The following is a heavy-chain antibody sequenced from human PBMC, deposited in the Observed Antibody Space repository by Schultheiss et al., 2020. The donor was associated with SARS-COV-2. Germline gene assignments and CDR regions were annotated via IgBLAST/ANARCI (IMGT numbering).Heavy chain of an antibody. V-gene: IGHV3-21*01. J-gene: IGHJ4*02. D-gene: IGHD5-18*01. Sequence: GESLKISCAASGFTFSSYSMNWVRQAPGKGLEWVSSISSSSSYIYYADSVKGRFTISRDNAKNSLYLQMNSLRADDTAVYYCARVVRTEVVRARDTIAQPFDYWGQGTLVTVSS. CDR1: GFTFSSYS. CDR2: ISSSSSYI. CDR3: ARVVRTEVVRARDTIAQPFDY.